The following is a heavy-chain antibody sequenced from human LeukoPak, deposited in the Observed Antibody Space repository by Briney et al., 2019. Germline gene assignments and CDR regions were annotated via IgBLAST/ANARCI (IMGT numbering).Heavy chain of an antibody. CDR2: IYPGDSDT. V-gene: IGHV5-51*01. CDR1: GYSFTSYW. D-gene: IGHD6-13*01. J-gene: IGHJ4*02. CDR3: ARLATLAAAYGDY. Sequence: GESLKISCKGSGYSFTSYWIGWVRQMPGKGLEGMGIIYPGDSDTRYSPSFQGQVTISADKTISTAYLQCSSLEASDAAMYYCARLATLAAAYGDYWGQGTLVTVSS.